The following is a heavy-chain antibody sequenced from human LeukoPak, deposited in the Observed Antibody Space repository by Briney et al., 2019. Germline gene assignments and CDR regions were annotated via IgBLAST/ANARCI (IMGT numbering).Heavy chain of an antibody. J-gene: IGHJ3*02. CDR1: GFTFSSYA. D-gene: IGHD1-26*01. CDR3: QRETDAFDI. V-gene: IGHV3-23*01. Sequence: GGSLRLSCAASGFTFSSYAMSWVRQAPGKGLEWVSVISGSGGSTYYADSVKGRFTIPRDNSKNTLYLQMNSLRAEDTAVYYCQRETDAFDIWGQGTMVTVSS. CDR2: ISGSGGST.